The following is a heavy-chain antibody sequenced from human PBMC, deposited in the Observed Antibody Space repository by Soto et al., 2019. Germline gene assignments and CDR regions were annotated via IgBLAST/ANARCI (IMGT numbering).Heavy chain of an antibody. J-gene: IGHJ3*02. CDR2: ISFDGNNK. Sequence: PGGCMRLGCAASGFTFSSYGVHGLRQAPGKGLEWVAVISFDGNNKNYVEAVRGRFTISRDNSENTLSLEMNNLRAEDTAVYYCAKLRSSSWTQYAFDIWGHGTMVTVSS. V-gene: IGHV3-30*18. CDR3: AKLRSSSWTQYAFDI. CDR1: GFTFSSYG. D-gene: IGHD6-13*01.